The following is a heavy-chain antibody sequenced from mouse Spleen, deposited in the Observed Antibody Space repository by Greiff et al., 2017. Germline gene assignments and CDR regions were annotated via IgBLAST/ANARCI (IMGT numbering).Heavy chain of an antibody. CDR3: TRYSYYSYPFAY. CDR2: IDPETGGT. J-gene: IGHJ3*01. V-gene: IGHV1-15*01. D-gene: IGHD2-12*01. Sequence: VKLMESGAELVRPGASVTLSCKASGYTFTDYEMHWVKQTPVHGLEWIGAIDPETGGTAYNQKFKGKAILTADKSSSTAYMELRSLTSEDSAVYYCTRYSYYSYPFAYWGQGTLVTVSA. CDR1: GYTFTDYE.